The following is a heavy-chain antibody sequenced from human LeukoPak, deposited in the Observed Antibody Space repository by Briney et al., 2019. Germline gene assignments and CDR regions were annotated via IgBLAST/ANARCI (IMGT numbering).Heavy chain of an antibody. V-gene: IGHV3-23*01. CDR1: GFTFSSYA. J-gene: IGHJ6*03. Sequence: PGGSLRLSCAASGFTFSSYALSWVRQAPGKGLERVSAISGSDGSTYYADSVKGRFTISRDNSKNTLYLQMNSLRAEDTAVYYCAKRGCGYHYMDVWGKGTTVTVSS. D-gene: IGHD3-10*01. CDR3: AKRGCGYHYMDV. CDR2: ISGSDGST.